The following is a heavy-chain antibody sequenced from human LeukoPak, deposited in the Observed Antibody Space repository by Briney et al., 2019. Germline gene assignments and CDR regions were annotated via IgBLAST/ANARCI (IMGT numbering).Heavy chain of an antibody. CDR1: GYTLTELS. CDR2: FDPEDGET. CDR3: AHIGYYFDY. J-gene: IGHJ4*02. V-gene: IGHV1-24*01. Sequence: ASVTVSCKVSGYTLTELSMHWVRQAPGKGLEWMGGFDPEDGETIYAQKLQGRVTMTTDTSTSTAYMELRSLRSDDTAVYYCAHIGYYFDYWGQGTLVTVSS. D-gene: IGHD2-21*01.